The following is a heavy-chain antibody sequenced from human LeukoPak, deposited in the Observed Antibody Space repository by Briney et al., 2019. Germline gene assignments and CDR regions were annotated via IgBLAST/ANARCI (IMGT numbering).Heavy chain of an antibody. D-gene: IGHD3-10*01. Sequence: SETLSLTCTVSGGSISSYYWSWIRQPPGKGLEWIGYIYYSGSTNYNPSLKSRVTISVDTSKNQFSLKLSSVTAADTAVYYCARLSGEWYYYYGMDVWGKGTTVTVSS. J-gene: IGHJ6*04. CDR3: ARLSGEWYYYYGMDV. CDR1: GGSISSYY. V-gene: IGHV4-59*01. CDR2: IYYSGST.